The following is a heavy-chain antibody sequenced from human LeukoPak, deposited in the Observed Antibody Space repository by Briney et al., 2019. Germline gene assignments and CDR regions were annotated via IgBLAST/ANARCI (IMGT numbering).Heavy chain of an antibody. CDR3: AKVAVVITFYFDY. CDR2: ISYDGSNK. D-gene: IGHD3-22*01. Sequence: GGSLRLSCAASGFTFSSYGMHWVRQAPGKGLEWVAVISYDGSNKYYADSVKGRFTISRDNSKNTLYLQMNSLRAEDTAVYYCAKVAVVITFYFDYWGQGTLVTVSS. J-gene: IGHJ4*02. CDR1: GFTFSSYG. V-gene: IGHV3-30*18.